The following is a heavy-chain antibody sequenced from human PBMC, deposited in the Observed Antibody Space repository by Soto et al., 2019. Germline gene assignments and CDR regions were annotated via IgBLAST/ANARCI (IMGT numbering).Heavy chain of an antibody. CDR2: IIPMFDTT. CDR3: ARSGLPDPVVVVGHTPFDP. J-gene: IGHJ5*02. V-gene: IGHV1-69*05. Sequence: SVKVSCKASGGTFSNHAINWVRQAPGQGLEWIGEIIPMFDTTYYAQKLQGRVTMTTDTSTSTAYMELRSLRSDDTAVYYCARSGLPDPVVVVGHTPFDPWGQGTLVTVSS. D-gene: IGHD2-15*01. CDR1: GGTFSNHA.